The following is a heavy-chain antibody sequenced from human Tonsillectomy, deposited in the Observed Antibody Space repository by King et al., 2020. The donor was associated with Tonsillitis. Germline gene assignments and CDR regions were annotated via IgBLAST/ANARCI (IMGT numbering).Heavy chain of an antibody. Sequence: VQLQQWGAGLLKPSETLSLTCAVYGGSFSDYYWSWIRQPPGKGLEWIGEINHGASTNYNPSLKSRVTISVDTSKNKFSLNLSSVTAADTAVYYCASHEINIVGATQMIPGDGFDIWGQGTMVTVSS. J-gene: IGHJ3*02. CDR2: INHGAST. CDR3: ASHEINIVGATQMIPGDGFDI. V-gene: IGHV4-34*01. D-gene: IGHD1-26*01. CDR1: GGSFSDYY.